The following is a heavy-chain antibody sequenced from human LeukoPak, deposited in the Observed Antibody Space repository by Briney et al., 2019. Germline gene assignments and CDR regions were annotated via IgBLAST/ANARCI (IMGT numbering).Heavy chain of an antibody. CDR2: ISGSGGST. Sequence: RGSLRLSCAASGFTFSSYAMTWVRQAPGKGLEWVSGISGSGGSTYYADSVKGRFTISRDNSKNTLYLQMNSLRAEDTAVYYCAKDGAGTTRVEYFQHWGQGTLVAVSS. CDR3: AKDGAGTTRVEYFQH. V-gene: IGHV3-23*01. J-gene: IGHJ1*01. CDR1: GFTFSSYA. D-gene: IGHD1-7*01.